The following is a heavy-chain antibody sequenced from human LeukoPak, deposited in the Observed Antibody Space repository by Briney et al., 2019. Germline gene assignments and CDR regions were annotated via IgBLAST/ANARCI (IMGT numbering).Heavy chain of an antibody. Sequence: GGSLRLSCAASGFPFSSYCMHWGRQAPGKGLVWVSRINIDGSNTNYADSVKGRFTISRDNAKNTLYLQMDSLRAEDTDVYYCASCLGVAYDYWGQGTLVTVSS. D-gene: IGHD2-15*01. CDR1: GFPFSSYC. CDR2: INIDGSNT. J-gene: IGHJ4*02. CDR3: ASCLGVAYDY. V-gene: IGHV3-74*01.